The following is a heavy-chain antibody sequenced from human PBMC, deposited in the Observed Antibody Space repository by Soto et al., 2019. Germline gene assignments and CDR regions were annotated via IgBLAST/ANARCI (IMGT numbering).Heavy chain of an antibody. V-gene: IGHV1-3*01. D-gene: IGHD1-26*01. CDR1: GYTFTSYA. J-gene: IGHJ5*02. CDR2: INAGNGNT. CDR3: ARPLYSGRHGWFDP. Sequence: QVQLVQSGAEVKKPGASVKVSCKASGYTFTSYAMHWVRQAPGQRLEWMGWINAGNGNTKYSQKFQGRVTITRDTSASTAYMELSSMRSEDTAVYYCARPLYSGRHGWFDPWGQGTLVTVSS.